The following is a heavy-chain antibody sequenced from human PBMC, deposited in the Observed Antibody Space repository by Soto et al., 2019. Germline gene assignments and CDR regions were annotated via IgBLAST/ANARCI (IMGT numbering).Heavy chain of an antibody. V-gene: IGHV3-23*01. CDR2: ISGSGGST. CDR1: GFTFSSYA. J-gene: IGHJ6*03. Sequence: GGSLRLSCAASGFTFSSYAMSWVRQAPGKGLEWVSAISGSGGSTYYADSVKGRFTISRDNSKNTLYLQMNSLRAEDTAVYYCAKITMVRVTTTHYYYYYMDVWGKGTTVTVSS. D-gene: IGHD3-10*01. CDR3: AKITMVRVTTTHYYYYYMDV.